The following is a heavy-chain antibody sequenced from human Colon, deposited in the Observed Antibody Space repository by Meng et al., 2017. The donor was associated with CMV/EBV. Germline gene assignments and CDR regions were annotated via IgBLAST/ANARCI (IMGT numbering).Heavy chain of an antibody. V-gene: IGHV3-7*01. D-gene: IGHD3-10*01. CDR1: GFTFSDYW. Sequence: GESLKISCAASGFTFSDYWMTWVRQAPGKGLEWVANIRQDASEKFYADSVKGRFTISRDNAKSSLYLQMNSLRGEDTAVYYCGRNRVDHWGQGTLVTVPQ. J-gene: IGHJ4*02. CDR3: GRNRVDH. CDR2: IRQDASEK.